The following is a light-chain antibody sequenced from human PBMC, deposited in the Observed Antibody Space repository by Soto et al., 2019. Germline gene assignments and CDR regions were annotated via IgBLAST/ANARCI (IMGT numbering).Light chain of an antibody. CDR1: QSVSSY. CDR2: DAS. Sequence: IVLTQSPATLSLSPGERATLSCRASQSVSSYLAWYQQKPGQAPRLLIYDASNRATGIPARFSGSGSGTDFSLTIRSLEPEDFAVYYCQQRSNWPKTLGQGTKVDIK. J-gene: IGKJ1*01. CDR3: QQRSNWPKT. V-gene: IGKV3-11*01.